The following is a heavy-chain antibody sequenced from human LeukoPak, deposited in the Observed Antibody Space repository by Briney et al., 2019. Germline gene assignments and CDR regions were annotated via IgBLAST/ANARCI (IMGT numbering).Heavy chain of an antibody. D-gene: IGHD3-22*01. J-gene: IGHJ6*03. CDR1: GFTFSDYY. V-gene: IGHV3-11*04. Sequence: GGSLRLSCAASGFTFSDYYMSWIRQAPGKGLEWVSYISSSGSTIYYADSVKGRFTISRDNAKNSLYLQMNSLRAEDTAVYYCARETYDSSGYYWDFGYYYYMDVWGKGTTVTVSS. CDR2: ISSSGSTI. CDR3: ARETYDSSGYYWDFGYYYYMDV.